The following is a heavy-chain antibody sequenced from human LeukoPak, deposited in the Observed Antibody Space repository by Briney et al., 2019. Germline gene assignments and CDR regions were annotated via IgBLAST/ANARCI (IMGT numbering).Heavy chain of an antibody. CDR3: ARSLSTAGIDY. CDR1: GYSISSGGY. CDR2: VFHSGTT. J-gene: IGHJ4*02. V-gene: IGHV4-38-2*01. Sequence: SGTLSLTCAVSGYSISSGGYWGWIRQPPGKGLEWIGSVFHSGTTYYNPSLKSRVTISVDTSRNQFSLNLRSVTAADTAVYYCARSLSTAGIDYGGQGTLVTVSS. D-gene: IGHD2-2*01.